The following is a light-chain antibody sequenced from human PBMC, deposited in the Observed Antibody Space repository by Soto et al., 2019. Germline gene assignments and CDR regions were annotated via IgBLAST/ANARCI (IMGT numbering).Light chain of an antibody. J-gene: IGLJ1*01. CDR2: GNS. CDR3: QSYDSSLSGYV. V-gene: IGLV1-40*01. CDR1: SSNIGAGYD. Sequence: QSVLTQPPSVSGAPGQRVTISCTGSSSNIGAGYDVHWYQRLPGTAPKLLIYGNSNRPSGVPDRFSASKSGTSASLAITGLQAEDEADYFWQSYDSSLSGYVFGTGTKVTVL.